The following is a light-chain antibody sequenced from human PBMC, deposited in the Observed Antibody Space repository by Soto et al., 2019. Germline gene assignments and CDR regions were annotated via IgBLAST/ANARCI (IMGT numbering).Light chain of an antibody. Sequence: DIQLTQSPPSLSASVGDRVTITCRASQTINNYVNWYQQEAGKAPKLLIYGASSLQSGVPSRFSGGGFWTEFTLTISSLESEDFGIYYCQQTYSTPYVFGGGTKLDI. CDR1: QTINNY. V-gene: IGKV1-39*01. CDR2: GAS. CDR3: QQTYSTPYV. J-gene: IGKJ2*01.